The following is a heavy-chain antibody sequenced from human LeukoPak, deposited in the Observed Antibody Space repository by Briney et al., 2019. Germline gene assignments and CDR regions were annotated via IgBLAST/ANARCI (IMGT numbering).Heavy chain of an antibody. Sequence: ASVKVSCKASGGTFSSYAISWVRQAPGQGLEWMGGIIPIFGTANYAQKFQGRVTITADESTSTAYMELSSLRSEDTAVYYCATTPLWFGELFVRWCFDYWGQGTLVTVSS. V-gene: IGHV1-69*13. D-gene: IGHD3-10*01. CDR2: IIPIFGTA. CDR1: GGTFSSYA. J-gene: IGHJ4*02. CDR3: ATTPLWFGELFVRWCFDY.